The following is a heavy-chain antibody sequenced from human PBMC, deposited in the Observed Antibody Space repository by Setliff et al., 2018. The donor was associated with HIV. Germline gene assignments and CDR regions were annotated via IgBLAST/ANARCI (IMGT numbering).Heavy chain of an antibody. CDR2: IIPMFGTL. CDR1: GYTLTSNY. D-gene: IGHD2-21*01. V-gene: IGHV1-69*05. CDR3: ARLFIPNYFDP. J-gene: IGHJ5*02. Sequence: GASVKVSCKASGYTLTSNYMHWVRQAPGQGLEWMGGIIPMFGTLNFAQKFQGRVTITTDESTSTAYMELSSLRSEDTAVYYCARLFIPNYFDPWGQGTLVTVSS.